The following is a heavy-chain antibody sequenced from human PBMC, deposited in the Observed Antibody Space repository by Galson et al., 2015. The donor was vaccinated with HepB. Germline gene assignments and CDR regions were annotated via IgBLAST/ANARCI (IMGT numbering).Heavy chain of an antibody. Sequence: SVKVSCKASGGTFSSYAISWVRQAPGQGLEWMGRIIPILGIANYAQKFQGRVTITADKSTSTAYMELSSLRSEDTAVYYCARPGWGSSWDDAFDIWGQGTMVTVSS. CDR1: GGTFSSYA. D-gene: IGHD6-13*01. CDR3: ARPGWGSSWDDAFDI. CDR2: IIPILGIA. J-gene: IGHJ3*02. V-gene: IGHV1-69*04.